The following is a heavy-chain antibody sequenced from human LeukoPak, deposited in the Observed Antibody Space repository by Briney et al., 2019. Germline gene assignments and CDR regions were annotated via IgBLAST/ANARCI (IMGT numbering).Heavy chain of an antibody. J-gene: IGHJ4*02. CDR1: GGSFSGYY. D-gene: IGHD3-16*01. Sequence: SETLSLTCAVYGGSFSGYYWSWIRQPPGKGLEWIGEINHSGSTNYNPSLKSRVTISVDTSKNQFSLKLSSVTAADTAVYYCARGLELRGGDDYWGQGTLVTVSS. CDR2: INHSGST. V-gene: IGHV4-34*01. CDR3: ARGLELRGGDDY.